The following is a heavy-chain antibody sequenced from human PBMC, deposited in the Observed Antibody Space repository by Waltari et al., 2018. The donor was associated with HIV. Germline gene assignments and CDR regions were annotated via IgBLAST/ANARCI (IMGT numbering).Heavy chain of an antibody. J-gene: IGHJ4*02. Sequence: QVQLQQWGTALLKPSETLALTCAVYGGSFNGYYWSWFRQPPGTGLEWIGQIDHSGTSHYNPTLKDRLTMSVDTSKNQFSLKLTSATAADTAVFYCARGVFSLIVAGTNFDYWGQGFLVTVSS. CDR1: GGSFNGYY. CDR3: ARGVFSLIVAGTNFDY. V-gene: IGHV4-34*01. D-gene: IGHD5-12*01. CDR2: IDHSGTS.